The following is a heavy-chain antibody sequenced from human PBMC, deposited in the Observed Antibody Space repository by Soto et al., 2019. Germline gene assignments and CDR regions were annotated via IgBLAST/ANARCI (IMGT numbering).Heavy chain of an antibody. Sequence: SETLSLTCPVSGDSFNTYYWSWIRQPPGKGLEWVGYIFYTGSGIYNPSVKSRVTMSVDMSKRECSLKLRSVTTADTALYYRARTTTLAKYLDAWGLGTLVRVSS. CDR3: ARTTTLAKYLDA. V-gene: IGHV4-59*01. CDR1: GDSFNTYY. CDR2: IFYTGSG. D-gene: IGHD3-9*01. J-gene: IGHJ4*02.